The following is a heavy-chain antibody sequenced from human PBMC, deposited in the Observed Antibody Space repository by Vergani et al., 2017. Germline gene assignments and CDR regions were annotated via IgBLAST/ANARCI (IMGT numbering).Heavy chain of an antibody. D-gene: IGHD2-2*03. CDR2: IYYSGST. CDR3: ARVPGYCGSTSCPVDC. V-gene: IGHV4-59*01. CDR1: GGSISSYY. J-gene: IGHJ4*02. Sequence: QVQLQESGPGLVKPSETLSLTCTVSGGSISSYYWSWIRQPPGKGLEWIGYIYYSGSTNYNPALKSRVTISVDTSKNQFSLKMSSVTAAVTAVYYCARVPGYCGSTSCPVDCGGQGTLVTVSS.